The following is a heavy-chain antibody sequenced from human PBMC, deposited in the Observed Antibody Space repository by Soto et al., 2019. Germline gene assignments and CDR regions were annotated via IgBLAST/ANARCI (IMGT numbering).Heavy chain of an antibody. J-gene: IGHJ4*02. CDR3: ARVSGSITMVRGVYLGY. V-gene: IGHV3-11*04. CDR1: GFTFSDYY. D-gene: IGHD3-10*01. Sequence: GGSLRLSCAASGFTFSDYYMSWIRQAPGKGLEWVSYISSSGRTIYNADSVKGRFTISRDNAKNTLYLQMNSLRAEDTAVYYCARVSGSITMVRGVYLGYWGQGTLVTVSS. CDR2: ISSSGRTI.